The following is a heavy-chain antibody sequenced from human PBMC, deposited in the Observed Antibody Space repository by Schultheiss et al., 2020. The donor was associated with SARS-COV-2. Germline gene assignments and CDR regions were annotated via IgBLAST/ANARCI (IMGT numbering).Heavy chain of an antibody. D-gene: IGHD6-13*01. CDR3: TRDQGGYSSSWYDYYYYGMDV. V-gene: IGHV3-49*04. CDR2: IRSKAYGGTT. Sequence: GGSLRLSCTASGFTSGDYAMSWVRQAPGKGLEWVGFIRSKAYGGTTEYAASVKGRFTISRDDSKSIAYLQMNSLKTEDTAVYYCTRDQGGYSSSWYDYYYYGMDVWGQGTTVTVSS. J-gene: IGHJ6*02. CDR1: GFTSGDYA.